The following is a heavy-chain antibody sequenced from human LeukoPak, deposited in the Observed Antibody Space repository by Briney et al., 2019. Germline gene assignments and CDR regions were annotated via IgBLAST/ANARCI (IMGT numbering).Heavy chain of an antibody. CDR3: ARERVGATINYFDY. CDR2: MNPNSGST. J-gene: IGHJ4*02. D-gene: IGHD1-26*01. Sequence: ASVKVSCKASGYTFTSYDINWVRQATGQGLEWMGWMNPNSGSTGYAQKFQGRVTMTRNTSISTAYMELSSLRSEDTAVYYCARERVGATINYFDYWGQGTLVTVSS. V-gene: IGHV1-8*01. CDR1: GYTFTSYD.